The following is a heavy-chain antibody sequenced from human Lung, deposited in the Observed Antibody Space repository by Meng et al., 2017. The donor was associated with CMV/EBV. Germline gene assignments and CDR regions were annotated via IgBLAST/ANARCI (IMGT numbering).Heavy chain of an antibody. CDR3: ASGGNCSSTSCYVY. CDR2: IYSGGST. Sequence: ESLKISCAASGFTVSSNYMSWVRQAPGKGLEWVSVIYSGGSTYYADSMKGRFTISRDNSKNTLYLQMNSLRAEDTAVYYCASGGNCSSTSCYVYWGQGTMVTVSS. D-gene: IGHD2-2*01. J-gene: IGHJ4*02. V-gene: IGHV3-53*01. CDR1: GFTVSSNY.